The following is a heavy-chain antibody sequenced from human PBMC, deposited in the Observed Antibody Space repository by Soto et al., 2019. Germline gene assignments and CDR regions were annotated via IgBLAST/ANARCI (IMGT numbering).Heavy chain of an antibody. CDR2: ISYDGSNK. V-gene: IGHV3-30*18. D-gene: IGHD3-22*01. J-gene: IGHJ4*02. CDR1: GFTFSSDG. Sequence: GGSLRLSCAASGFTFSSDGMHWVRRAPGKGLEWVAGISYDGSNKYYADSVKGRFTISRDNSKNTLILQMNSLRAEDTAVYYCAKDSSGYSPLDYWGQGTLVTVSS. CDR3: AKDSSGYSPLDY.